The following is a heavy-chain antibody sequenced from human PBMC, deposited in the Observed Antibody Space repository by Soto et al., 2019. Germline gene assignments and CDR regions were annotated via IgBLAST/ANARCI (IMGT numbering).Heavy chain of an antibody. CDR1: GFTFSSYG. CDR2: IWYDGSNK. CDR3: AREQIDYGDSYNWFDP. V-gene: IGHV3-33*01. Sequence: GGSLRLSSAASGFTFSSYGMHWVRQAPGKGLEWVAVIWYDGSNKYYADSVKGRFTISRDNSKNTLYLQMNSLRAEDTAVYYCAREQIDYGDSYNWFDPWGQGTLVTVSS. J-gene: IGHJ5*02. D-gene: IGHD4-17*01.